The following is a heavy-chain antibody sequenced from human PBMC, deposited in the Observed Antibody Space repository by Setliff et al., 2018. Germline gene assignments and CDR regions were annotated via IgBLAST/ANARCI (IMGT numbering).Heavy chain of an antibody. D-gene: IGHD4-4*01. J-gene: IGHJ6*03. V-gene: IGHV5-51*01. Sequence: GESLKISCKGFGYSFTSHWIGWVRQMPGKGLEWMGIIYPGDSDTRYSPSFQGQVTISADKSISTAYLQWSSLKASDTAMYYCASNYVYYYYYMDVWGKGTTVTVSS. CDR1: GYSFTSHW. CDR3: ASNYVYYYYYMDV. CDR2: IYPGDSDT.